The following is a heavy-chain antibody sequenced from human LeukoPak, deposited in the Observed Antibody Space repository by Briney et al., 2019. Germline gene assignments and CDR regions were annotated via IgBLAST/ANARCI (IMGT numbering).Heavy chain of an antibody. Sequence: PSETLSLTCTVSGGSISSYYWSWIRQPPGKALECIGCINYSGSTNYNPSLKSRVIISVDTSKNQFSLKLSSVTAADTALYYCARSRTTMVRGSPNWSFDYWGQGILVTVSS. CDR2: INYSGST. D-gene: IGHD3-10*01. CDR3: ARSRTTMVRGSPNWSFDY. J-gene: IGHJ4*02. CDR1: GGSISSYY. V-gene: IGHV4-59*01.